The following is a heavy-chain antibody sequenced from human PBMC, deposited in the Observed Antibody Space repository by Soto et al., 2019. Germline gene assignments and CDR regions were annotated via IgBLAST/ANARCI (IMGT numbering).Heavy chain of an antibody. V-gene: IGHV4-39*01. CDR2: IYYSGST. D-gene: IGHD4-4*01. J-gene: IGHJ6*02. Sequence: PSETLSLTCTVSGGSISSSSYYWGWIRQPPGKGLEWIGSIYYSGSTYYNPSLKSRVTISVDTSKNQFSLKLSSVTAADTAVYYCARAPTVPYYYGMDVWGQGTTVTVSS. CDR3: ARAPTVPYYYGMDV. CDR1: GGSISSSSYY.